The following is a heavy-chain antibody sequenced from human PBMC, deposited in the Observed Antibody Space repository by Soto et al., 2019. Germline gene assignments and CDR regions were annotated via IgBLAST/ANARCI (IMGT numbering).Heavy chain of an antibody. Sequence: SQTLCLTCTVAGGSISSYCWSWIRQPPEKGREWIGYIYYSGSTNYNPSLKSRVTISVDTSKNQFSLKLSSVTAADTAVYYCARRFLGGEGAFDIWGQGTMVTVSS. CDR3: ARRFLGGEGAFDI. J-gene: IGHJ3*02. V-gene: IGHV4-59*08. CDR2: IYYSGST. D-gene: IGHD3-16*01. CDR1: GGSISSYC.